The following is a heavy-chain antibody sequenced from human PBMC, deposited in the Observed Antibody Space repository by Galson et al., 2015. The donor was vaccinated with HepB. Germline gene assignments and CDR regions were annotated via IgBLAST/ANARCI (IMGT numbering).Heavy chain of an antibody. CDR2: IYTSGST. CDR3: ARVLNSNSRGVVPAPRGAFDY. V-gene: IGHV4-61*02. Sequence: TLSLTCTVSGGSISSGSYYWSWIRQPAGKGLEWIGRIYTSGSTNYNPSLKSRVTMSVDTSKNQFSLKLSSVTAADTAVYYCARVLNSNSRGVVPAPRGAFDYWGQGTLVTVSS. D-gene: IGHD2-2*01. J-gene: IGHJ4*02. CDR1: GGSISSGSYY.